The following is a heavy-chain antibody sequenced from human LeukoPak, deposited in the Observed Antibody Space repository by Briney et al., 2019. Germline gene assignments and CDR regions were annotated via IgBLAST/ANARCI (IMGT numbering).Heavy chain of an antibody. CDR1: GYTFTGYY. Sequence: ASVKVSCKASGYTFTGYYIHWVRQAPGQGLEWMGWINPNSGGTNYAQKFQGRITMTRDTSISTAYMEVSRLRSDDKAVYYCARVGATYSGDPWGQGTLVTVSS. CDR3: ARVGATYSGDP. V-gene: IGHV1-2*02. J-gene: IGHJ5*02. CDR2: INPNSGGT. D-gene: IGHD1-26*01.